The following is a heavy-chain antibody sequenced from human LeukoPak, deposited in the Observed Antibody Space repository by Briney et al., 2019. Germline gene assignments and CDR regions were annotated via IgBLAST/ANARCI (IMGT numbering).Heavy chain of an antibody. CDR3: SRRGTTSSIGWFDP. Sequence: PSGTLSLTCIVSGDSIRSSTHYWAWLRQAPGTGLEWVGSIFYSGDTYYNPSLRSRLTIAVDTSKNQFSLNLASVTASDTGTYFCSRRGTTSSIGWFDPWGQGSPVIVSS. V-gene: IGHV4-39*01. J-gene: IGHJ5*02. CDR2: IFYSGDT. D-gene: IGHD3-16*01. CDR1: GDSIRSSTHY.